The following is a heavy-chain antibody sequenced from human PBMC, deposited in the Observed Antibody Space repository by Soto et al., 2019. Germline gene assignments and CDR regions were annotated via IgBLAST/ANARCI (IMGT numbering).Heavy chain of an antibody. CDR2: ISSVGGST. CDR3: AIPDTGNYGTFDY. Sequence: EVQLVESGGGLGQPGGSLRLACAASGFTFSSYWLHWVRQAPGKGLEWVSRISSVGGSTSYADFVKGRCTISRDNAKNTLYLQVNSMRADDTAVYYCAIPDTGNYGTFDYWGQGTLVPVSS. V-gene: IGHV3-74*01. J-gene: IGHJ4*02. D-gene: IGHD1-7*01. CDR1: GFTFSSYW.